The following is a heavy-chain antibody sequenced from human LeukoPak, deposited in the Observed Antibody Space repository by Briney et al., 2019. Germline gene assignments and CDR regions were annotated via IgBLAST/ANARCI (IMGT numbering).Heavy chain of an antibody. V-gene: IGHV1-2*02. CDR1: GYTFTGYY. CDR2: INPNSGGT. D-gene: IGHD6-6*01. Sequence: ASVKVSYKASGYTFTGYYMHWVRQAPGQGLEWMGWINPNSGGTNYAQKFQGRVTMTRDTSISTAYMELSRLRSDDTAVYYCARDSYSGSRASLGYWGQGTLVTVSS. CDR3: ARDSYSGSRASLGY. J-gene: IGHJ4*02.